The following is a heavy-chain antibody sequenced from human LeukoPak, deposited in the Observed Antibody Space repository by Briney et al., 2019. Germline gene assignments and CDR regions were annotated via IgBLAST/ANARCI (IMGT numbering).Heavy chain of an antibody. V-gene: IGHV3-74*01. D-gene: IGHD3-10*01. J-gene: IGHJ5*02. CDR2: ITNDGGST. CDR1: GFTFSSYW. Sequence: GGSLRLSCGASGFTFSSYWMHWVRQAPGKGLVWVSLITNDGGSTTYADSVKGRFTISRDNAKNTLYLQMNSLRAEDTAVYYCAKEGTPQVSTWYDLWGQGTQVIVSS. CDR3: AKEGTPQVSTWYDL.